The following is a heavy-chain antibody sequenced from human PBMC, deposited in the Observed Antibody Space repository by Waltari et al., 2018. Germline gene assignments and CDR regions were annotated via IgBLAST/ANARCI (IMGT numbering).Heavy chain of an antibody. Sequence: QVQLVQSGAEVKKPGASVKVSCKASGYTFTSYYMHWVRQAPGQGLEWMGIINPRGGSTSYAQKFQGRVTMTRDTSTSTVYMELSSLRSEDTAVYYCARRASGPLGFDPWGQGTLVTVSS. CDR2: INPRGGST. V-gene: IGHV1-46*01. D-gene: IGHD6-25*01. CDR1: GYTFTSYY. CDR3: ARRASGPLGFDP. J-gene: IGHJ5*02.